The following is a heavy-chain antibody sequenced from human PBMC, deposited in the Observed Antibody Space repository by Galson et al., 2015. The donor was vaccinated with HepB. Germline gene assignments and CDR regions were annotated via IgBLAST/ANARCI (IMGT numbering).Heavy chain of an antibody. CDR2: ISTNTGNP. Sequence: SVKVFCKASGYKFSAYSINWVRQAPGQGLEWMGWISTNTGNPTYAQGFTGRFVFSFDTSVTTTYLQINSLREEDTAVYYCVRDRYYDSSGYAYWGQGTRVTVSS. CDR3: VRDRYYDSSGYAY. V-gene: IGHV7-4-1*02. CDR1: GYKFSAYS. J-gene: IGHJ4*02. D-gene: IGHD3-22*01.